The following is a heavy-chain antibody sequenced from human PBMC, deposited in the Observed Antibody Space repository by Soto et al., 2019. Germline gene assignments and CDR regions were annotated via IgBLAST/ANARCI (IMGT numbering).Heavy chain of an antibody. D-gene: IGHD6-13*01. CDR3: AKDSSSWYLDY. Sequence: SLRLSCVASGFTFDDYAMHWVRQDPGKGLEWVSGISWNSGSIGYADSVKGRSTISRDNAKNSLYLQMNSLRAEDTALYYCAKDSSSWYLDYWGQGTLVTVSS. J-gene: IGHJ4*02. CDR1: GFTFDDYA. V-gene: IGHV3-9*01. CDR2: ISWNSGSI.